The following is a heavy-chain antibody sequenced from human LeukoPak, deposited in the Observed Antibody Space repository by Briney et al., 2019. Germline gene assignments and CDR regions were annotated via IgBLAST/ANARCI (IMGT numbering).Heavy chain of an antibody. V-gene: IGHV4-34*01. Sequence: SETLSLTCAVYGGSYSGYYWSWIRQPPGKGLEWIGEINHSGSTNYNPSLKSRVTISVDTSKNQFSLKLSSVTAADTAVYYCANGQSIAARRGRDAFDIWGQGTMDTVSS. CDR1: GGSYSGYY. J-gene: IGHJ3*02. CDR2: INHSGST. D-gene: IGHD6-6*01. CDR3: ANGQSIAARRGRDAFDI.